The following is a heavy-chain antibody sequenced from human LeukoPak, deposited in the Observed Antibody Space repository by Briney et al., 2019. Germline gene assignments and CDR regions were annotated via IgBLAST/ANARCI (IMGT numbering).Heavy chain of an antibody. J-gene: IGHJ4*02. CDR2: INTDGSST. D-gene: IGHD1-1*01. V-gene: IGHV3-74*01. Sequence: PGGSLRLSCAASGFTFSSYWMHWVRQAPGKGLVWVSRINTDGSSTSYADSVKGRFTISRDNAKNTLYLQMNSLKTEDTAVYYCTTTADYWGQGTLVTVSS. CDR1: GFTFSSYW. CDR3: TTTADY.